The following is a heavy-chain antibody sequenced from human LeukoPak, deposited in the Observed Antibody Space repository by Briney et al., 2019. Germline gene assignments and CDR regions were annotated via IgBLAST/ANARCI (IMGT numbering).Heavy chain of an antibody. V-gene: IGHV1-2*02. Sequence: APVKVSCKASGYTFTGYYMHWVRQAPGQGLEWMGWINPNSGGTNYAQKFQGRVTMTRDTSISTAYMELSRLRSDDTAVYYCARSIRYFHWLSSSPDLWGRGTLVTVSS. J-gene: IGHJ2*01. CDR1: GYTFTGYY. D-gene: IGHD3-9*01. CDR3: ARSIRYFHWLSSSPDL. CDR2: INPNSGGT.